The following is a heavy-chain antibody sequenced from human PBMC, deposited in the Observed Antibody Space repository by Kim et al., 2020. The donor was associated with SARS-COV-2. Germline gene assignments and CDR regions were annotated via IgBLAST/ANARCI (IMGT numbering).Heavy chain of an antibody. D-gene: IGHD1-1*01. CDR3: ARHGRMTLTRYNWNDLAAFDI. V-gene: IGHV4-39*01. CDR2: IYYSGST. Sequence: SETLSLTCTVSGGSISSSSYYWGWIRQPPGKGLEWIGSIYYSGSTYYNPSLKSRVTISVDTSKNQFSLKLSSVTAADTAVYYCARHGRMTLTRYNWNDLAAFDIWGQGTMVTVSS. CDR1: GGSISSSSYY. J-gene: IGHJ3*02.